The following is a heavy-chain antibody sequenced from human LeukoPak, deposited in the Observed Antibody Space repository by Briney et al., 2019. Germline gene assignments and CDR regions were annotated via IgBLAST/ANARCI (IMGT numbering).Heavy chain of an antibody. D-gene: IGHD1-26*01. J-gene: IGHJ4*02. Sequence: SETLSLTCTVSGGSISSYYWSWIRQPAGRGLEWIGRIQTSGSTNYDPSLKSRVTMSVDTSKNQFSLRLSSVTPADTAVYYCARDRGEGIVGTFDYWGQGTLVTVS. CDR2: IQTSGST. CDR3: ARDRGEGIVGTFDY. CDR1: GGSISSYY. V-gene: IGHV4-4*07.